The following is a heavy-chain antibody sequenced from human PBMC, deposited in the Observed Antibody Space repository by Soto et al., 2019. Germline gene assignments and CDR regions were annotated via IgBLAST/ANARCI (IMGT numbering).Heavy chain of an antibody. CDR2: ISGSGGST. V-gene: IGHV3-23*01. Sequence: EVQLLESGGGLVQPGGSLRLSCAASGFTFSSYAMSWVRQAPGKGLEWVSAISGSGGSTYYADSVKGRFTTSRDNSKNTLYLQMNSLRAEDTAVYYCAKDLGGSYYPNWFDPWGQGTLVTVSS. CDR1: GFTFSSYA. CDR3: AKDLGGSYYPNWFDP. J-gene: IGHJ5*02. D-gene: IGHD1-26*01.